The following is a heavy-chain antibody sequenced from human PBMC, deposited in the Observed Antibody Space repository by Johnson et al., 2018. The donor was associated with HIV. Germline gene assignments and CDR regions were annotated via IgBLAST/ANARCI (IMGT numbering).Heavy chain of an antibody. CDR3: AKIIGYSSGLEI. J-gene: IGHJ3*02. CDR1: GFTVSSNY. Sequence: VQLVESGGGLVQPGGSLRLSCAASGFTVSSNYMSWVRQAPGKGLEWVSVIYSGGSTYYADSVKGRLTISRDNSKNTLALQMNSLRAEDTAVYYCAKIIGYSSGLEIWGQGTMVTVSS. CDR2: IYSGGST. D-gene: IGHD6-19*01. V-gene: IGHV3-66*01.